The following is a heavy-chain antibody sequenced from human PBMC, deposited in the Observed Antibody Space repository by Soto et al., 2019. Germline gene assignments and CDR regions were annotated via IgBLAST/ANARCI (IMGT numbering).Heavy chain of an antibody. CDR1: GGTSSDYA. J-gene: IGHJ3*01. CDR3: AGSFKYGSGTFDALDV. CDR2: IIPIFGTA. V-gene: IGHV1-69*01. Sequence: QVLLVQSGTEVKKPGSSVKVSCQASGGTSSDYALTWVRQAPGQGREWMGGIIPIFGTANYAQRFQGRVPITADESSSTAYMELSSLKSEDTAVYYCAGSFKYGSGTFDALDVWGHGTMVMVSS. D-gene: IGHD3-10*01.